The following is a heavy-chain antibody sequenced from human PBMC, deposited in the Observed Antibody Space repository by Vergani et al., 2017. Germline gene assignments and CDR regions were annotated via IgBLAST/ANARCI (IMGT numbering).Heavy chain of an antibody. Sequence: QVQLVQSGAEVKKPGASVKVSCKASGYTFTSYYMHWVRQAPGQGLEWMGGIIPIFGTANYAQKFQGRVTITADESTSTAYMELSSLRSEDTAVYYCAREGLGSPRSYWDFDLWGRGTLVTVSS. J-gene: IGHJ2*01. V-gene: IGHV1-69*01. D-gene: IGHD3/OR15-3a*01. CDR1: GYTFTSYY. CDR3: AREGLGSPRSYWDFDL. CDR2: IIPIFGTA.